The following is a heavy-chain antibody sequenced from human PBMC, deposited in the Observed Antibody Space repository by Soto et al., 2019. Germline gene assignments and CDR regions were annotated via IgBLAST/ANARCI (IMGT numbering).Heavy chain of an antibody. CDR2: IYYSGGT. CDR1: DGSISRGGYY. J-gene: IGHJ6*03. CDR3: ARKDSGYADYMDV. D-gene: IGHD5-12*01. Sequence: QVQLQESGPGLVKPSQTLSLTCTVSDGSISRGGYYWSWIRQHPGKGLEWIGYIYYSGGTYYNPSLKSRVTISVDTSETQFSLRLSSVTAADPAVDYCARKDSGYADYMDVWGKGTTVTVSS. V-gene: IGHV4-31*03.